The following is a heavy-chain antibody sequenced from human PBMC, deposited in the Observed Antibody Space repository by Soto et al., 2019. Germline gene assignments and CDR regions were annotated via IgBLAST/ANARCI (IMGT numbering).Heavy chain of an antibody. D-gene: IGHD4-4*01. CDR3: ASSVITHPYFDC. J-gene: IGHJ4*02. CDR2: IYYSGST. CDR1: GGSISKYY. V-gene: IGHV4-59*01. Sequence: SETLSLTCSVSGGSISKYYWSWIRQPPGKGLEWIGYIYYSGSTNYNPSLKSRVTISVDTSKNQFSLKLSSVTAADTAVYYCASSVITHPYFDCWGQGTLVTVSS.